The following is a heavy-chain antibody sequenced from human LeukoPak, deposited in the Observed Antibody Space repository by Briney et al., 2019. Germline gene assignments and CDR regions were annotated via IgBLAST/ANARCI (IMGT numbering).Heavy chain of an antibody. CDR1: GFTFSSYA. CDR2: ISGSGGST. D-gene: IGHD6-19*01. J-gene: IGHJ4*02. Sequence: GPLLLSCAASGFTFSSYAMSWVRQAPGKGLEWVSAISGSGGSTYYADSVKGRFTISRDNSKNTLYLQMNSLRAEDTAVYYCAKDAMPYSSGWYYFDYWGQGTLVTVSS. CDR3: AKDAMPYSSGWYYFDY. V-gene: IGHV3-23*01.